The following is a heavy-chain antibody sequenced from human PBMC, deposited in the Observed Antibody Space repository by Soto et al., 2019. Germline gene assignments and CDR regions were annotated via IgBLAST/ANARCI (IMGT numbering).Heavy chain of an antibody. D-gene: IGHD3-22*01. CDR3: ALNYDSSGYYGY. V-gene: IGHV3-66*01. CDR2: IYSGGST. J-gene: IGHJ4*02. CDR1: GFTVSSNY. Sequence: EVQLVESGGGLVQPGGSLRLSCAASGFTVSSNYMSWVRQAPGKGLEWVSVIYSGGSTYYADSVKGRFTISRDNSKNTRYLQMNSLRAEGTAVYYCALNYDSSGYYGYWGQGTLVTVSS.